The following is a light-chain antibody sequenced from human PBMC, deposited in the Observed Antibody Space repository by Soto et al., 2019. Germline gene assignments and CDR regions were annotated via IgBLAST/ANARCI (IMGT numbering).Light chain of an antibody. CDR1: SSDVGGYNF. CDR2: EVT. CDR3: NSYTTISTLV. V-gene: IGLV2-14*03. J-gene: IGLJ1*01. Sequence: QSVLTQPASVSGSPGQSITISCTGTSSDVGGYNFVSWYQQHPGKAPKLMIYEVTSRPSGVSNRFSGSKSGNTASLTISGLKAEDEADYYCNSYTTISTLVFGTGTK.